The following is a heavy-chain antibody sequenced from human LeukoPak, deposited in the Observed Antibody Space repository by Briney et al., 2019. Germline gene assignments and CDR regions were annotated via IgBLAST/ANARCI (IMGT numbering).Heavy chain of an antibody. Sequence: APVKVSCKASGYTFTSYYMHWVRQAPGQGLEWMGLINPAGGSTGYAQKFQGRVTMTRDMSTSTDYMELSSLRSEDTAVYYCARGSWFGELLDYYYYYMDVWGKGTTVTVSS. D-gene: IGHD3-10*01. J-gene: IGHJ6*03. CDR3: ARGSWFGELLDYYYYYMDV. V-gene: IGHV1-46*01. CDR2: INPAGGST. CDR1: GYTFTSYY.